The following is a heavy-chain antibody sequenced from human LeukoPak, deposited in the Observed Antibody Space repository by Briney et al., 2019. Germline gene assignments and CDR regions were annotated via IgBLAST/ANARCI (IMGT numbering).Heavy chain of an antibody. CDR1: GGSISSSSYY. D-gene: IGHD3-16*01. CDR2: IYYSGST. CDR3: ARDWGGDY. Sequence: SETLSLTCTVSGGSISSSSYYWGWIRQPPGKGLEWIGSIYYSGSTYYNPSLKSRVTISVDTSKNQFSLKLSSVTAADTAVYYCARDWGGDYWGQGTLVTVSS. V-gene: IGHV4-39*07. J-gene: IGHJ4*02.